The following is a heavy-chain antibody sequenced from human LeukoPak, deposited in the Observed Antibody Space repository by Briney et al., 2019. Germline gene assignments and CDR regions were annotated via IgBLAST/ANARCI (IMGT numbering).Heavy chain of an antibody. J-gene: IGHJ4*02. CDR3: AKEAGYSYGFDY. Sequence: GGSLRLSCAASGLSFNSCGIHWVRQAPGKGLEWVAVISYDGSNKYYADSVKGRCTISRDKSKNTVYLQMNSLKAEDTAVYYCAKEAGYSYGFDYWGQGTLVTVSS. CDR2: ISYDGSNK. V-gene: IGHV3-30*18. D-gene: IGHD5-18*01. CDR1: GLSFNSCG.